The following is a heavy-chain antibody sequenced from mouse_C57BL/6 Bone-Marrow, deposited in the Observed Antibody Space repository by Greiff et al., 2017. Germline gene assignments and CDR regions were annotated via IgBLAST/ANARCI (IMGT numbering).Heavy chain of an antibody. CDR1: GYTFTSYW. CDR2: IDPSDSYT. CDR3: ASMITTRGLTGTRAY. D-gene: IGHD2-4*01. V-gene: IGHV1-50*01. Sequence: QVQLQQPGAELVKPGASVKLSCKASGYTFTSYWMQWVKQRPGQGLEWIGEIDPSDSYTNYNQKFKGKATLTVDTSSSTAYMQLSSLTSEDSAVYYCASMITTRGLTGTRAYWGQGTLVTVSA. J-gene: IGHJ3*01.